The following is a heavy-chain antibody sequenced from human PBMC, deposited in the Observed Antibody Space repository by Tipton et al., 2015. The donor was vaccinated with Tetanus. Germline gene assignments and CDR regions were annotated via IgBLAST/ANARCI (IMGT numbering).Heavy chain of an antibody. D-gene: IGHD3-22*01. CDR1: GGSISSGDYY. CDR2: IYYSGST. CDR3: ARTRRLAYYDDAFDI. J-gene: IGHJ3*02. V-gene: IGHV4-30-4*01. Sequence: LRLSCTVSGGSISSGDYYWSWIRQPPGKGLEWIGYIYYSGSTYYNPSLKSRVTISVDTSKNQFSLKPSSVTAADTAVYYCARTRRLAYYDDAFDIWGQGTMVTVSS.